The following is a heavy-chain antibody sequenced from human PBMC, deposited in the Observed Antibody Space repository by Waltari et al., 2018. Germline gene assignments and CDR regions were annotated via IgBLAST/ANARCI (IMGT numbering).Heavy chain of an antibody. D-gene: IGHD6-13*01. V-gene: IGHV1-18*01. J-gene: IGHJ4*02. CDR2: ISAYNGNT. Sequence: VRQAPGQGLEWMGWISAYNGNTNYAQKLQGRVTMTTDTSTSTAYMELRSLRSDDTAVYYCAREDLTAAGTRDFDYWGQGTLVTVSS. CDR3: AREDLTAAGTRDFDY.